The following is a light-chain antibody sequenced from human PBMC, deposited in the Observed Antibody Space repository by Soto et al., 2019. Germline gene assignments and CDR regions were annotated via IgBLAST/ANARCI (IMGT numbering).Light chain of an antibody. CDR2: GAS. CDR3: QQYSSSPS. J-gene: IGKJ5*01. Sequence: EILMTQSPATLSVSPGDRATLSCRASQSVSNNLAWYQQRPGQAPRLLIYGASTRATGIPARFSGSGSGTEFTLTISSLQSEDFAVYYCQQYSSSPSFGQGTRLEIK. CDR1: QSVSNN. V-gene: IGKV3-15*01.